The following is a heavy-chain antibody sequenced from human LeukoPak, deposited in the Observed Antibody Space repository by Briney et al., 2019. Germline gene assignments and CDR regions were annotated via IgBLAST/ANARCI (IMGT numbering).Heavy chain of an antibody. V-gene: IGHV3-48*04. CDR1: GFTFSSYG. J-gene: IGHJ4*02. CDR3: AGDYYDSSGQLQGDY. CDR2: ISSSGSTI. Sequence: GGSLRLSCAASGFTFSSYGMNWVRQAPGKGLEWVSYISSSGSTIYYADSVKGRFTISRDNAKNSLYLQMNSLRAEDTAVYYCAGDYYDSSGQLQGDYWGQGTLVTVSS. D-gene: IGHD3-22*01.